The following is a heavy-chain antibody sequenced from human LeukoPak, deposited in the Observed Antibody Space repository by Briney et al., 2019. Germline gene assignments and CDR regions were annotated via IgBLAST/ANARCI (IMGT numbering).Heavy chain of an antibody. D-gene: IGHD3-22*01. CDR3: AKDSERFTMIVVAFDY. V-gene: IGHV3-23*01. CDR1: GFTFSSYS. J-gene: IGHJ4*02. CDR2: ISGSGGST. Sequence: GGSLRLSCAASGFTFSSYSMNWVRQAPGKGLEWVSAISGSGGSTYYADSVKGRFTISRDNSKNTLYLQMNSLRAEDTAVYYCAKDSERFTMIVVAFDYWGQGTLVTVSS.